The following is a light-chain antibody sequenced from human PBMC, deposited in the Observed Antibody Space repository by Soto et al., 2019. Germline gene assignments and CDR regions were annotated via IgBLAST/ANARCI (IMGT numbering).Light chain of an antibody. V-gene: IGLV2-14*01. CDR1: SSDVGGDRF. CDR2: DVS. CDR3: SSYTTSNTVL. J-gene: IGLJ2*01. Sequence: QSALTQPTSVSGSPGQSITISCTGTSSDVGGDRFVSWYQQHPGKAPKLMIYDVSYRPSGVSNRFSGSKSGNTASLTISGLHADDEADYCCSSYTTSNTVLFGGGTQLTVL.